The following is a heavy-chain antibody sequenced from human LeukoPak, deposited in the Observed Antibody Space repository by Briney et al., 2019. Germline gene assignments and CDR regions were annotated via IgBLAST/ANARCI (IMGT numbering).Heavy chain of an antibody. J-gene: IGHJ4*02. CDR1: GFTFSSFE. V-gene: IGHV3-48*03. Sequence: HPGGSLRLSCAASGFTFSSFEMNWVRQAPGKGPEWVSYISTSGSTQYYADSVKGRFTISRDNAKNSLFLQMNSLRAEDTAVYYCARADYPDYWGQGTLVTVSS. CDR2: ISTSGSTQ. D-gene: IGHD4/OR15-4a*01. CDR3: ARADYPDY.